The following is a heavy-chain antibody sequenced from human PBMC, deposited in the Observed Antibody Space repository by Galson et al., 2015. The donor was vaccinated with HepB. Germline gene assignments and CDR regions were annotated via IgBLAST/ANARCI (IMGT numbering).Heavy chain of an antibody. Sequence: SETLSLTCTVSGGSISSYYCSWIRQPPGKGLEWIGYIHYSGSTIYNPSLKSRVTMSVDTSKNQFSLKLSSVTAADTAVYYCARGGIHYYNPMDVWGRGTTVTVSS. CDR2: IHYSGST. J-gene: IGHJ6*02. D-gene: IGHD3-16*01. V-gene: IGHV4-59*08. CDR3: ARGGIHYYNPMDV. CDR1: GGSISSYY.